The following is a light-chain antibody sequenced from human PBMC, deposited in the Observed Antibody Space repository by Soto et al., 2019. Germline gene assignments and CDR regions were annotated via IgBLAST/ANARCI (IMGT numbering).Light chain of an antibody. Sequence: QSALTQPASVYGSPGQAITISCTGTSSDVCGYNYVSWYQQHPGKAPKLMIYEVSNRPSGVSNRFSGSKSGNTASLTISGLQAEDEADYYCSSYTSSSTLLYVFGTGTKLTVL. CDR1: SSDVCGYNY. CDR2: EVS. CDR3: SSYTSSSTLLYV. V-gene: IGLV2-14*01. J-gene: IGLJ1*01.